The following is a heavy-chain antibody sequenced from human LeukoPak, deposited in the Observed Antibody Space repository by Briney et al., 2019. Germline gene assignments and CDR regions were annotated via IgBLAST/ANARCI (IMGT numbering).Heavy chain of an antibody. D-gene: IGHD5-12*01. Sequence: SETLSLTCTVSGDSISSGAYYWTWVRQYPGTGLEWIGYISHIGTTYNNPSLKSRVTISVDTSKNQFSLKLSSVTAADTAVYYCARAVVATTLFDYWGQGTLVTVSS. V-gene: IGHV4-31*03. CDR3: ARAVVATTLFDY. CDR2: ISHIGTT. CDR1: GDSISSGAYY. J-gene: IGHJ4*02.